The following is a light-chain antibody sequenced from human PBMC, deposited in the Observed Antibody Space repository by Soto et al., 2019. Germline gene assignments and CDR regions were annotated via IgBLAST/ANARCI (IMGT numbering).Light chain of an antibody. CDR1: QSISSW. Sequence: DIQLTPSPSTLSASVGDRVTITCRASQSISSWLAWYQQKPGKAPDLLIYSASTLQSGVPSRFSGSGSETEFSLTIRALQPEDFATYYCQQLSRYPLTFGGGTKVDI. J-gene: IGKJ4*01. CDR3: QQLSRYPLT. V-gene: IGKV1-9*01. CDR2: SAS.